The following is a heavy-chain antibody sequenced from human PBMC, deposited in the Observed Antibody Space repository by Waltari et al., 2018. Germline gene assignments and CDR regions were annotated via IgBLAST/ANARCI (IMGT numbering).Heavy chain of an antibody. CDR2: IDYSGST. CDR3: ARQDYGDYGWFDP. CDR1: GGSISSYY. J-gene: IGHJ5*02. V-gene: IGHV4-59*01. D-gene: IGHD4-17*01. Sequence: QVQLQESGPGLVKPSETLSLTCTVSGGSISSYYWSWIRQPPGKGLEWIGDIDYSGSTNYHHALKRRVTISVDTSKNQFSLTLSSVTAADTAVYYCARQDYGDYGWFDPWGQGTLVTVSS.